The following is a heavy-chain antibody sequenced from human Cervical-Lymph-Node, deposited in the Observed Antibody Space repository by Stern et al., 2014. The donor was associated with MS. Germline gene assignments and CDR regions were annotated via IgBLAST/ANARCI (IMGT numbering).Heavy chain of an antibody. V-gene: IGHV4-59*01. CDR2: VYSSGGT. CDR3: ARFVFRSGYNWFHP. CDR1: GGSISGYY. J-gene: IGHJ5*02. D-gene: IGHD3-3*01. Sequence: VQLEESGPGLVTPSGTLSLTCTVSGGSISGYYWSWIRQPPGKGLEWIGDVYSSGGTNYSPSLKSRVTISLDTSKNQVSLKLSSVSAADTAMYYCARFVFRSGYNWFHPWGQGTPVTVSS.